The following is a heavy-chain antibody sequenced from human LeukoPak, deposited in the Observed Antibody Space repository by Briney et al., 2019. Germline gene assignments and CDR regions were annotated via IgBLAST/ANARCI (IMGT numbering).Heavy chain of an antibody. J-gene: IGHJ6*02. CDR3: ARFTRYCSGGSCSQYYYYGMDV. D-gene: IGHD2-15*01. V-gene: IGHV1-8*01. Sequence: ASVKVSCKASGYTITSYDINWVRQATGQGLEWMGWMNPNSGNTGYAQKFQGRVTMTRNTSISTAYMELSSLRSEDTAVYYCARFTRYCSGGSCSQYYYYGMDVWGQGTTVTVSS. CDR2: MNPNSGNT. CDR1: GYTITSYD.